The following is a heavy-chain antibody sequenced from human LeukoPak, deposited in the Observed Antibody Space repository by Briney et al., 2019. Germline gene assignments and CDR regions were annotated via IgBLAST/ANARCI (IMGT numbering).Heavy chain of an antibody. CDR2: ISGGGGNT. CDR3: AELGITMIGGV. V-gene: IGHV3-23*01. Sequence: GGSLTLSCAASGFTFSSYAMTWVRQAPGKGLEWVSGISGGGGNTYYTDSVRGRLSISRDNSKNTLYLQVNSLRAEDTAVYYCAELGITMIGGVWGKGTTVTISS. CDR1: GFTFSSYA. D-gene: IGHD3-10*02. J-gene: IGHJ6*04.